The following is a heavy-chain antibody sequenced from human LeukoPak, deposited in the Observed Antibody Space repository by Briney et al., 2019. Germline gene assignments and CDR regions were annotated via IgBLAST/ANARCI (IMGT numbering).Heavy chain of an antibody. CDR1: GYPFTNKY. J-gene: IGHJ4*02. D-gene: IGHD6-6*01. Sequence: ASVKVSCKASGYPFTNKYIHWVRQAPGQGLEWMGWINPNTGGTNYAQKFQGSVTMSRDTSITTAYLELNRLTSDDTAVYYCARDRDYSSSSNDYWGQGTLVAVSS. V-gene: IGHV1-2*02. CDR3: ARDRDYSSSSNDY. CDR2: INPNTGGT.